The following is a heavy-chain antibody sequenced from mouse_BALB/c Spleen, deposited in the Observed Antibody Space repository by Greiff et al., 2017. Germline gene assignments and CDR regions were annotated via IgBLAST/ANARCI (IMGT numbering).Heavy chain of an antibody. CDR3: TRDGYYRYFDV. CDR1: GFTFSNYW. Sequence: EVQLVESGGGLVQPGGSMKLSCVASGFTFSNYWMNWVRQSPEKGLEWVAEIRLKSNNYATHYAESVKGRFTISRDDSKSSVYLQMNNLRAEDTGIYYCTRDGYYRYFDVWGAGTTVTVSS. CDR2: IRLKSNNYAT. D-gene: IGHD2-3*01. V-gene: IGHV6-6*02. J-gene: IGHJ1*01.